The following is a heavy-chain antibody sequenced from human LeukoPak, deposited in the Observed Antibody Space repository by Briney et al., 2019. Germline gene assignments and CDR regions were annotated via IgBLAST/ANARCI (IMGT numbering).Heavy chain of an antibody. Sequence: GGSLRLSCAASGFTFSSYSMNWVRQAPGKGLEWVSSISSSSSYIYYADSVKGRFTISRDNAKNSLYLQMNSLRAEDTAVYYCAKIVYDSSGWYYFDYWGQGTLVTVSS. CDR2: ISSSSSYI. V-gene: IGHV3-21*04. D-gene: IGHD6-19*01. CDR3: AKIVYDSSGWYYFDY. J-gene: IGHJ4*02. CDR1: GFTFSSYS.